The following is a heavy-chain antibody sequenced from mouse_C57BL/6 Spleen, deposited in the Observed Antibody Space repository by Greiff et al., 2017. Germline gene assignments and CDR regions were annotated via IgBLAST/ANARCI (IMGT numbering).Heavy chain of an antibody. CDR2: INPGSGGT. CDR1: GYAFTNYL. D-gene: IGHD1-1*01. Sequence: VQLQQSGAELVRPGTSVKVSCKASGYAFTNYLIEWVKQRPGQGLVWIGVINPGSGGTNYNEKFKGKATLTADKSSSTAYMQLSSLTSEDSAVYFCARGGYGSSYEDYWGQGTTLTVSS. J-gene: IGHJ2*01. V-gene: IGHV1-54*01. CDR3: ARGGYGSSYEDY.